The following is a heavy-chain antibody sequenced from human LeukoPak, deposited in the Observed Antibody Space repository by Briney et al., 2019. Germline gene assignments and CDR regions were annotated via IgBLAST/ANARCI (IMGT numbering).Heavy chain of an antibody. J-gene: IGHJ6*03. Sequence: PGGSLRLSCAASGFIFGVYEMNWVRQAPGRGLEWIAYIRSSGATIYYADSLEGRFTISRDNAKNSLYLQMNSLRVEDTAVYYCARGDEPEAGRLGRGPPIYYHYMDVWGKGTTVTVS. CDR1: GFIFGVYE. V-gene: IGHV3-48*03. D-gene: IGHD3-22*01. CDR2: IRSSGATI. CDR3: ARGDEPEAGRLGRGPPIYYHYMDV.